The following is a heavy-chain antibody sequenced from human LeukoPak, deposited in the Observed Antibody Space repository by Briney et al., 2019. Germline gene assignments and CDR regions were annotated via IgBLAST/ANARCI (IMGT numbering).Heavy chain of an antibody. CDR2: VNHSGST. J-gene: IGHJ4*02. CDR1: GGSFSGYY. V-gene: IGHV4-34*01. D-gene: IGHD2-15*01. CDR3: ARGLGSCYSSICDYFNY. Sequence: SETLSLTCAVYGGSFSGYYWSWIRQPPGKGLEWIGEVNHSGSTNYNPSLKSRVTISTDTSKNQFSLKLSSVTAADTAMYYCARGLGSCYSSICDYFNYWGQGTLVTVSS.